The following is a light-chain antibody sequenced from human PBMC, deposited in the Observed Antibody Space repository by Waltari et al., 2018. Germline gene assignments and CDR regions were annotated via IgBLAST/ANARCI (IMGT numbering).Light chain of an antibody. CDR3: CSYAGSVV. CDR1: SSDIGSYNV. V-gene: IGLV2-23*02. J-gene: IGLJ2*01. Sequence: QSALTQPASVSGSPGQSITISCTGSSSDIGSYNVVSWYPRHPGKAPKLVIYEVINRPSGVSNRFSGSKSGNTASLTISGLQAEDEAEYYCCSYAGSVVFGGGTKLTVL. CDR2: EVI.